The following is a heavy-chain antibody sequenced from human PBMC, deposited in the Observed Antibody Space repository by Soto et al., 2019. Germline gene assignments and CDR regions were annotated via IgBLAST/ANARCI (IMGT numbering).Heavy chain of an antibody. J-gene: IGHJ6*02. Sequence: PSETLSLTCTVSGGSISNDYWSWIRQPPGKGLEWIGYIYNSGSTNYNPSLRSRVTISVDTSKNQFSLKLTSVTAADTAVYYCARVGPYYYGSGNYGMDVWGQGTTVTVSS. D-gene: IGHD3-10*01. CDR1: GGSISNDY. CDR3: ARVGPYYYGSGNYGMDV. CDR2: IYNSGST. V-gene: IGHV4-59*08.